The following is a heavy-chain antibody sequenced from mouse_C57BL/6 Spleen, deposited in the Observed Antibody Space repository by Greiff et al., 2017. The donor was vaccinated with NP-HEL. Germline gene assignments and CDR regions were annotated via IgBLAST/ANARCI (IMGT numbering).Heavy chain of an antibody. CDR1: GYTFTSYW. V-gene: IGHV1-55*01. Sequence: QVHVKQPGAELVKPGASVKMSCKASGYTFTSYWLTWVKQRPGQGLEWIGDIYPGSGSTNYNEKFKSKATLTVDTSSSTAYMQLSSLTSEDSAVYYCATNWDEFAYWGQGTLVTVSA. CDR2: IYPGSGST. D-gene: IGHD4-1*01. J-gene: IGHJ3*01. CDR3: ATNWDEFAY.